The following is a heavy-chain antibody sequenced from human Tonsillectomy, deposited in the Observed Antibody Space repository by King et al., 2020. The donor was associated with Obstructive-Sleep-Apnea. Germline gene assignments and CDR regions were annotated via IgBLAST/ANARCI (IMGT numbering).Heavy chain of an antibody. CDR3: AHRDPTWLFDF. CDR2: IHWDDDK. D-gene: IGHD1-1*01. Sequence: ITLKESGTTLVKPTQTLTLTCTFSGFSLSTNGMGVDWIRQPPGKALEWLALIHWDDDKRYSPHLKNRLTITKDTSENQVDLTMANMDPVDTGSYFCAHRDPTWLFDFWGQGTLVTVSS. J-gene: IGHJ4*02. CDR1: GFSLSTNGMG. V-gene: IGHV2-5*02.